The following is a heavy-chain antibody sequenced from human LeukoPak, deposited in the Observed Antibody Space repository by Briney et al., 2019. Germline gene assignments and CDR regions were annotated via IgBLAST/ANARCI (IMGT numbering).Heavy chain of an antibody. V-gene: IGHV1-2*02. CDR1: GYTFTGYY. CDR2: INPNSGGT. J-gene: IGHJ6*03. Sequence: ASVKVSCKASGYTFTGYYMHWVRQAPGQGLEWMGWINPNSGGTNYAQKFQGRVTMTRDTSISTAYMELSRLRSDDTAVYYCARGGEYSGSYYVDYYYYYMDVWGKGTRVTVSS. D-gene: IGHD1-26*01. CDR3: ARGGEYSGSYYVDYYYYYMDV.